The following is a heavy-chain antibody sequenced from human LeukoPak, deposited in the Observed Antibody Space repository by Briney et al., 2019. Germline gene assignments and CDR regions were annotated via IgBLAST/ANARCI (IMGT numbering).Heavy chain of an antibody. D-gene: IGHD3-22*01. V-gene: IGHV3-48*03. Sequence: GGSLRLSCAASGFTFSSYEMNWVRQAPGKGLEWVSYISSSGSTIYYADSVKGRFTISRDNAKNSLYLQMSSLRAEDTAVYYCARDLYRIVVVPHYFDYWGQGTLVTVSS. CDR2: ISSSGSTI. J-gene: IGHJ4*02. CDR1: GFTFSSYE. CDR3: ARDLYRIVVVPHYFDY.